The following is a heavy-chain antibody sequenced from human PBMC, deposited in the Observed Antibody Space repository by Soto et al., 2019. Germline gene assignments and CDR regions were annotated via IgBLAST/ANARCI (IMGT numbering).Heavy chain of an antibody. CDR2: ISGSTDYT. D-gene: IGHD3-9*01. J-gene: IGHJ4*02. Sequence: GGSLRLSCAASGFTFSDYYMNWVRQAPGKGLEWISYISGSTDYTSYADSVKGRFTISRDNAKNSLSLQMNSLRVEDTAVYYCARAGSNDILTTYFGGGQGTLVTVSS. CDR3: ARAGSNDILTTYFG. V-gene: IGHV3-11*06. CDR1: GFTFSDYY.